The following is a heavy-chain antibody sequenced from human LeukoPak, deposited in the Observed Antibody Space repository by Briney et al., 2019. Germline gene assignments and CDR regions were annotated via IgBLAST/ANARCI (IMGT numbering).Heavy chain of an antibody. Sequence: GGSLRLSCAASGFTFSSYGMCWVRRAPGKGPEWVSGISGSGGNTYYADSVKGRFTISRDNSQNTLYLQMNTLRAEDTAVYYCAKVVSGYHFDYWGQGTLVTVSS. V-gene: IGHV3-23*01. CDR1: GFTFSSYG. CDR3: AKVVSGYHFDY. J-gene: IGHJ4*02. D-gene: IGHD5-12*01. CDR2: ISGSGGNT.